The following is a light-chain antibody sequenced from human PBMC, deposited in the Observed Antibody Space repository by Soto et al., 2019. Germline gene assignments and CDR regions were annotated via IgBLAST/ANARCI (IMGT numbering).Light chain of an antibody. CDR3: QQYNTWPPGT. CDR1: QSVSSN. CDR2: GAS. Sequence: EIVMTQSPATLCVSPGERATLSCRASQSVSSNLAWYQQKPGQAPRLLIYGASTRATGVPARFSGSGSGTEFTLTISSLQSEDFAVYYCQQYNTWPPGTFGPGTKVEIK. V-gene: IGKV3-15*01. J-gene: IGKJ1*01.